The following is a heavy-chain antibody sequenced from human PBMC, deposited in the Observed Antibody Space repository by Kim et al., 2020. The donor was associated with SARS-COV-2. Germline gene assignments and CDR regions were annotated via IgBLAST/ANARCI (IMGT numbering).Heavy chain of an antibody. J-gene: IGHJ4*02. CDR3: ARRRGQSEAARPDY. D-gene: IGHD6-6*01. V-gene: IGHV1-69*13. CDR2: ITPFFGTT. Sequence: SVKVSCKASGGRFTSYGICWVRQAPGQGLEWVGAITPFFGTTHYGQRFQGRVTITADESTSTVYMELTNLRSDDTAVYYCARRRGQSEAARPDYWGQGTQVTVSS. CDR1: GGRFTSYG.